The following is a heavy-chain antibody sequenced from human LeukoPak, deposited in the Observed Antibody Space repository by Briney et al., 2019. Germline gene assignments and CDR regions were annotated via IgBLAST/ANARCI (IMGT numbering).Heavy chain of an antibody. CDR1: GGSISSYY. J-gene: IGHJ3*02. V-gene: IGHV4-39*07. CDR2: IYYSGST. Sequence: SETLSLTCTVSGGSISSYYWGWIRQPPGKGLEWIGSIYYSGSTYYNPSLKSRVTISVDTSKNQFSLKLSSVTAADTAAYYCARDRDYDILTGYYKAPPGAFDIWGQGTMVTVSS. CDR3: ARDRDYDILTGYYKAPPGAFDI. D-gene: IGHD3-9*01.